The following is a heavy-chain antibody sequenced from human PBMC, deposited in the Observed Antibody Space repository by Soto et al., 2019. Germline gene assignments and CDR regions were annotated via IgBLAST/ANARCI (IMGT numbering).Heavy chain of an antibody. CDR3: ARSGITGTTGWYFDL. V-gene: IGHV4-39*01. CDR2: IYYSGGT. J-gene: IGHJ2*01. D-gene: IGHD1-7*01. Sequence: PSETLSLTCTVSGGSISSSSYYWGWIRQPPGKGLEWIGSIYYSGGTYYNPSLKGRVTISVDTSKNQFSLKLSSVTAADTAVYYCARSGITGTTGWYFDLWGRGTLVTVSS. CDR1: GGSISSSSYY.